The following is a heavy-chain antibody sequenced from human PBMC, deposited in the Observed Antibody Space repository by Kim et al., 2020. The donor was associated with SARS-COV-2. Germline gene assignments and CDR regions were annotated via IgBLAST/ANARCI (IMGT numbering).Heavy chain of an antibody. V-gene: IGHV4-38-2*02. Sequence: SETLSLTCTVSGYSISSGYYWGWIRQPPGKGLEWIGSIYHSGSTYYNPSLKSRVTISVDTSKNQFSLKLSSVTAADTAVYYCARLAVADCFDYWGQGTLV. CDR3: ARLAVADCFDY. J-gene: IGHJ4*02. CDR1: GYSISSGYY. D-gene: IGHD6-19*01. CDR2: IYHSGST.